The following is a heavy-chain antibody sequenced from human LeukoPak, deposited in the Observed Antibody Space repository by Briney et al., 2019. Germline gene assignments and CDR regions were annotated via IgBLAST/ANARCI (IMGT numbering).Heavy chain of an antibody. V-gene: IGHV3-74*01. CDR1: GFTFSTYW. J-gene: IGHJ6*02. CDR2: INTDGSST. CDR3: ARDNGMDA. Sequence: GGSLRLSCAAASGFTFSTYWMHWVRQAPGKGLVWVSRINTDGSSTSYADSVRGRFTISRDNAKNSLYLQMNSLRDEDTAVYYCARDNGMDAWGQGTTVTVSS.